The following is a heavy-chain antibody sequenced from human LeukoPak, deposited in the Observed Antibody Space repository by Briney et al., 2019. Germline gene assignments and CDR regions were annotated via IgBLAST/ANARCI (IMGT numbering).Heavy chain of an antibody. CDR1: GGSISSYY. CDR2: IYYSGST. V-gene: IGHV4-59*08. J-gene: IGHJ3*02. D-gene: IGHD3-22*01. Sequence: SETLSLTCTVSGGSISSYYWSWIRQPPGKGLEWIGYIYYSGSTNYNPPLKSRVTISVDTSKNQFSLKLSSVTAADTAVYYCARRPTREVYDNILDAFDIWGQGTMVTVSS. CDR3: ARRPTREVYDNILDAFDI.